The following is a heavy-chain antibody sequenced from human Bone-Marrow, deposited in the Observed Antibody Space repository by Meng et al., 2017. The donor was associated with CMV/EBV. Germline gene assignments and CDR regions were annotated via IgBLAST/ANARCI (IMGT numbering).Heavy chain of an antibody. V-gene: IGHV1-46*01. CDR3: ARGGIAAAGPFDY. Sequence: QVRVVQSGAAVKKPGASVKVSFKASGSTITSYYMHWVRQAPGQGLEWMGIINPSGGSTSYAQKCQGRVTMTRDTSTSTVYMELSSLRSEDTAVYYCARGGIAAAGPFDYWGQGTLVTVSS. D-gene: IGHD6-13*01. CDR1: GSTITSYY. J-gene: IGHJ4*02. CDR2: INPSGGST.